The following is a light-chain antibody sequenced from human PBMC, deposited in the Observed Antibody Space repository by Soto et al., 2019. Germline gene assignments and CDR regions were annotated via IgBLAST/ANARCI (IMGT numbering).Light chain of an antibody. V-gene: IGKV3-11*01. CDR1: QSDRSF. CDR2: DGF. J-gene: IGKJ4*01. Sequence: EIVLTQSPAALSLSPGDRATLSCTASQSDRSFLAWYQQKPGQAPRLLIYDGFNRATGIPARFSASGSGTDFTLTISSLEPEDFAVYYCQQRNSWPLTFGGGTKLEMK. CDR3: QQRNSWPLT.